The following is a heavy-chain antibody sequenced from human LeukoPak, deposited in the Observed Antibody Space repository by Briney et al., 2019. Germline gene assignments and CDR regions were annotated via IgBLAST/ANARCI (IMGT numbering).Heavy chain of an antibody. CDR3: ASPTSWYSSSWYMS. CDR1: GGTFSSYA. CDR2: IIPILGIA. V-gene: IGHV1-69*04. Sequence: SVKVSCKASGGTFSSYAISWVRQAPGQGLEWMGRIIPILGIANYAQKFQGRVTITADESTSTAYMELSSLRSEDTAVYYCASPTSWYSSSWYMSWGQGTLVTVSS. J-gene: IGHJ5*02. D-gene: IGHD6-13*01.